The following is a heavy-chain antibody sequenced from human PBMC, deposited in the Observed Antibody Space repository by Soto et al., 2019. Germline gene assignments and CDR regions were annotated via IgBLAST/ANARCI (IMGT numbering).Heavy chain of an antibody. J-gene: IGHJ6*02. CDR2: ISYDGSNK. CDR1: GFTFSSYA. V-gene: IGHV3-30-3*01. Sequence: QVQLVESGGGVVQPGRSLRLSCAASGFTFSSYAMHWVRQAPGKGLEWVAVISYDGSNKYYADSVKGRFTISRDNSKNXLXLXXTSLRAEDTAVYYCARDRLRYNWNDFPYYYYGMDVWGQGTTVTVSS. CDR3: ARDRLRYNWNDFPYYYYGMDV. D-gene: IGHD1-1*01.